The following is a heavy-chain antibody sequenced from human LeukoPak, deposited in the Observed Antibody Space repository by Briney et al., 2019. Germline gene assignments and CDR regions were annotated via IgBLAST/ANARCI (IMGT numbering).Heavy chain of an antibody. J-gene: IGHJ3*02. V-gene: IGHV4-39*01. CDR2: IYYSGIT. Sequence: SETLSLXCTVSGGSISSSSYYWGWIRQPPGKGLEWIASIYYSGITYYNPSLKSRFTISVDTSKNQFSLKLSSVTAADTAVYYCARPFAGYCSSTSCYDAFDIWGQGTMVTVSS. CDR3: ARPFAGYCSSTSCYDAFDI. CDR1: GGSISSSSYY. D-gene: IGHD2-2*01.